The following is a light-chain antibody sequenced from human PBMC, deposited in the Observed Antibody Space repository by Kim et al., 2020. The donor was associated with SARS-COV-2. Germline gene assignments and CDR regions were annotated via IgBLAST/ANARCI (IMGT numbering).Light chain of an antibody. CDR2: WAS. CDR1: QSVLLRSNNKNY. CDR3: QQYYASPLT. J-gene: IGKJ4*01. V-gene: IGKV4-1*01. Sequence: ATINCKSSQSVLLRSNNKNYLAWYQQKPGQPPKLLIYWASTRESGVPDRFSGSGSGTDFTLTISTLQAEDVAIYYCQQYYASPLTFGGGTKVDIK.